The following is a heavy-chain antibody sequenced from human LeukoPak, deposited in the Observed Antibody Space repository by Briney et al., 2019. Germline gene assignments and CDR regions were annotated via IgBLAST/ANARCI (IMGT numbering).Heavy chain of an antibody. CDR2: IYYSGST. CDR3: ASQTQYSSSWSYYYYGMDV. Sequence: SETLSLTCTVSGGSISSSSYYWGWIRQPPGKGLEWIGSIYYSGSTYYNPSLKSRVTISVDTSKNQFSLKLSSVTAADTAVYYCASQTQYSSSWSYYYYGMDVWGQGTTVTVSS. J-gene: IGHJ6*02. CDR1: GGSISSSSYY. D-gene: IGHD6-13*01. V-gene: IGHV4-39*01.